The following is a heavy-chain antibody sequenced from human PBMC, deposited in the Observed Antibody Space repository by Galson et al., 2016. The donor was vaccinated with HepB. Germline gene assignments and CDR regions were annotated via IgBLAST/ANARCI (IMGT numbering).Heavy chain of an antibody. Sequence: SLRLSCAASGFTVSNNYMSWVRQAPGKGLDWVSVIYSGGNDIYYADSVKGRFTISRDDYNSMLYLQMNSLRAEDTAVYYYTKHEVRKHDYWGKGTLVTVSS. D-gene: IGHD2-21*01. V-gene: IGHV3-53*01. CDR2: IYSGGNDI. J-gene: IGHJ4*02. CDR3: TKHEVRKHDY. CDR1: GFTVSNNY.